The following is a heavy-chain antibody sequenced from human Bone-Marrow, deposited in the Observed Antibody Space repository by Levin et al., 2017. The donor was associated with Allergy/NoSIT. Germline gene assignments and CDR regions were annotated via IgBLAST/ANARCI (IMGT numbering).Heavy chain of an antibody. CDR2: ISYSGIT. CDR3: ARIDYYDNGGYYR. J-gene: IGHJ5*02. CDR1: GGSTTSSSYS. D-gene: IGHD3-22*01. Sequence: SETLSLTCTVSGGSTTSSSYSWGWIRQPPGKGLEWIGRISYSGITYYNPSLKSRVTISVDTSKNQFSLKLTSVTAAGTAVYYCARIDYYDNGGYYRWGQGTLVTVSS. V-gene: IGHV4-39*01.